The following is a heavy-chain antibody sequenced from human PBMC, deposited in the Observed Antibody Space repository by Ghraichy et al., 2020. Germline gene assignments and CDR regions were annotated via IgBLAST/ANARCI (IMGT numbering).Heavy chain of an antibody. CDR1: GFTFSDHY. J-gene: IGHJ6*02. CDR3: ARDFRYCTSGSCPRSYGLDV. CDR2: SRNKDNSYTT. V-gene: IGHV3-72*01. D-gene: IGHD2-8*01. Sequence: LSLTCVASGFTFSDHYMDWVRQAPGKGLEWLGRSRNKDNSYTTEHAAPVKGRFIISRDESKNTLYLQMNRVKTDDTAVYYCARDFRYCTSGSCPRSYGLDVWGQGTTVTVAS.